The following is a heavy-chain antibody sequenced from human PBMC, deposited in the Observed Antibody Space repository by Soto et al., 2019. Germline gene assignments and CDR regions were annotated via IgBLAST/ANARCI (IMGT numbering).Heavy chain of an antibody. CDR1: GFTFSSYG. CDR3: ARAPSPPYDSSAYFYFDY. V-gene: IGHV3-33*01. CDR2: IWYDGSNK. J-gene: IGHJ4*02. Sequence: GGSLRLSCAASGFTFSSYGMHWVRQAPGKGLEWVAVIWYDGSNKYYADSVKGRFTISRDNSKNTLYLQMNSLRAEDTAVYYCARAPSPPYDSSAYFYFDYWGQGTLVTVSS. D-gene: IGHD3-22*01.